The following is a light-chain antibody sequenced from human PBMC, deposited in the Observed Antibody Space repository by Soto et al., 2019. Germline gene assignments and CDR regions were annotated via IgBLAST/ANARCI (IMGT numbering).Light chain of an antibody. CDR3: TSWTTSNTMI. CDR1: SSDIGAYNF. Sequence: QSVLTQPASVSVSPGQAITISCAGTSSDIGAYNFVSWYQQHPGKAPQLMLYDVNIRPSRVSNRFSGSESGNTASLTISGLQAEDKADYYCTSWTTSNTMIFGGGTKVTVL. J-gene: IGLJ2*01. CDR2: DVN. V-gene: IGLV2-14*03.